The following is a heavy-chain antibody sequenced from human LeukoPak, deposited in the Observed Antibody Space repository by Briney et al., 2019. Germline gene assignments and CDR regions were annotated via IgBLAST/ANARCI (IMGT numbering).Heavy chain of an antibody. CDR3: ARDLYYYGSGSYYDVFDV. CDR1: GYTFSTYG. V-gene: IGHV1-18*01. CDR2: ISAYKGNT. Sequence: VASVKVSRKASGYTFSTYGISWVRQAPGQGLECMGWISAYKGNTYYAQKLQGRVTMTTDTSTSTAYMELRRLRSDDTAIYYCARDLYYYGSGSYYDVFDVWGQGTMVTVSS. J-gene: IGHJ3*01. D-gene: IGHD3-10*01.